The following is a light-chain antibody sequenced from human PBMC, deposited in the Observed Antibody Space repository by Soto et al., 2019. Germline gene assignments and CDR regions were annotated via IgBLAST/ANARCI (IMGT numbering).Light chain of an antibody. CDR3: SSYTSNSPHV. Sequence: QPVLTQPASVSGSPGQSITISCTGTSSDVGAYNYVSWYQQHPGKAPKLMIYEVSNRPSGVSNRFSGSKSGKTASLTISGLQAEDEADYYCSSYTSNSPHVFGTGTKLTVL. V-gene: IGLV2-14*01. J-gene: IGLJ1*01. CDR2: EVS. CDR1: SSDVGAYNY.